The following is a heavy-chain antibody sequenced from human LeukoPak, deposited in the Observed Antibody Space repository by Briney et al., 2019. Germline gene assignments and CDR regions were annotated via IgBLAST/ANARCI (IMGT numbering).Heavy chain of an antibody. CDR1: GGSISSSSYY. CDR2: IYYSGST. Sequence: SSETLSLTCTAAGGSISSSSYYWGWIREPPGKGLERIVSIYYSGSTYYNPSLKSRVTISVDTSKNQFSLKLSSVTAADTAVYYCARVSWERYCSGGSCYSFDYWGQGTLVTVSS. D-gene: IGHD2-15*01. CDR3: ARVSWERYCSGGSCYSFDY. J-gene: IGHJ4*02. V-gene: IGHV4-39*07.